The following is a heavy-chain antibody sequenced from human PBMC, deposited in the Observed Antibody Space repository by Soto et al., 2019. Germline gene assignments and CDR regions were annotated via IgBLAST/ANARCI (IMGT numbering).Heavy chain of an antibody. V-gene: IGHV3-23*01. CDR1: GFTFSSYA. D-gene: IGHD3-10*01. J-gene: IGHJ6*02. CDR3: AKLRGAGGSKDYYYYAMDV. CDR2: ISGSGTNT. Sequence: GGSLRLSCAASGFTFSSYAMNWVRQPPGKGLEWVSAISGSGTNTYYVDSVKGRFTISRDNSKNTLYLQMNSLRAEDTAVYYCAKLRGAGGSKDYYYYAMDVWGQGTTVTVSS.